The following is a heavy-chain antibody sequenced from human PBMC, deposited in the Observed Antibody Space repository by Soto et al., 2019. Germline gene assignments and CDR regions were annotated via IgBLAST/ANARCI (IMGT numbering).Heavy chain of an antibody. D-gene: IGHD6-19*01. V-gene: IGHV1-2*02. Sequence: GASVKVSCKASGYTFTGYYMHLVRQAPGQGLEWXGXIXXXSXGXXXAXXXKGRVTMTRDTSISTAYIELSRLRSDDTAVYYCARERQWLVHWFDPWGQGTLVTVFS. J-gene: IGHJ5*02. CDR1: GYTFTGYY. CDR2: IXXXSXGX. CDR3: ARERQWLVHWFDP.